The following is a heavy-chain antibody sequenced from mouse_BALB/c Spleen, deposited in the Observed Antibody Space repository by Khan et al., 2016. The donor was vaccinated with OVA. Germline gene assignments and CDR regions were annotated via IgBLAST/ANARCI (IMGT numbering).Heavy chain of an antibody. V-gene: IGHV6-3*01. CDR2: IRLKSDDYVT. CDR1: GFTFSNYW. Sequence: EVQLEESGGGLVQPGGSMTLSCVASGFTFSNYWMNWVRQSPEKGLEWVAEIRLKSDDYVTHYAESVQGRITISRYDSKSSVYLQMNNLRAEATCIYYCWILLWGQGTTLTVSS. J-gene: IGHJ2*01. CDR3: WILL.